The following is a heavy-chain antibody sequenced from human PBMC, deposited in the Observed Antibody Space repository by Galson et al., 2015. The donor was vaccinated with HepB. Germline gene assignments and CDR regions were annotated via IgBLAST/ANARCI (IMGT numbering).Heavy chain of an antibody. CDR1: GFTFSSYA. Sequence: SLRLSCAASGFTFSSYAMSWVRQAPGKGLEWVSAISGSGGSTYYADSVKGRFTISRDNSKNTLYLQMNSLRAEDTAVYYCAKSVKLGMGGATFYYFDYWGQGTLVTVSS. CDR3: AKSVKLGMGGATFYYFDY. V-gene: IGHV3-23*01. J-gene: IGHJ4*02. D-gene: IGHD7-27*01. CDR2: ISGSGGST.